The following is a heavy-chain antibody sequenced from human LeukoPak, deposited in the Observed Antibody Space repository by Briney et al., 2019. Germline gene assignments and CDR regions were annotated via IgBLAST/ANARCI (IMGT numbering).Heavy chain of an antibody. V-gene: IGHV4-39*01. CDR1: GGSISSSSYY. Sequence: SETLSLTCTVSGGSISSSSYYWGWIRQPPGKGLEWIGSIYYSGSTYYNPSLKGRVTISVDTSKNQFSLKLSSVTAADTAVYYCARPMTTSSDAFDIWGQGTMVTVSS. J-gene: IGHJ3*02. D-gene: IGHD1-14*01. CDR3: ARPMTTSSDAFDI. CDR2: IYYSGST.